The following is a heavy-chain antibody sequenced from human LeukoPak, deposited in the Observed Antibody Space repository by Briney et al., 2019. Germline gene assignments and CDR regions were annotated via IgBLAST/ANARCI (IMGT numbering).Heavy chain of an antibody. Sequence: SETLSLTCAVSGGSISSGGYSWSWIRQPPGKGLEWIGYIYHSGSTYYNPSLKSRVTISVDRSKNQFSLKLSSVTAADTAVYYCATTRKVMGWFDPWGQGTLVTVSS. J-gene: IGHJ5*02. CDR2: IYHSGST. V-gene: IGHV4-30-2*01. CDR1: GGSISSGGYS. D-gene: IGHD3-16*01. CDR3: ATTRKVMGWFDP.